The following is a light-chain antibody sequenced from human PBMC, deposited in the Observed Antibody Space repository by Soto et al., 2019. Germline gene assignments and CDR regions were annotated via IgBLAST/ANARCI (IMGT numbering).Light chain of an antibody. Sequence: QSVRTQPASVSGSPGHSITISCSGTSRDIGSYNHVAWYQQFPGKSPKLMIYAVSDRPPGVSDRFSGSKSGITASLTISGLQTEEEADYYCISYTDRQSYLFGTGTKVTVL. CDR1: SRDIGSYNH. CDR2: AVS. CDR3: ISYTDRQSYL. V-gene: IGLV2-14*03. J-gene: IGLJ1*01.